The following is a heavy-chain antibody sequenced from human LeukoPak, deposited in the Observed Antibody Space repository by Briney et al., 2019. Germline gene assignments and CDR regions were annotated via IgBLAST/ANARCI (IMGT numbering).Heavy chain of an antibody. CDR3: AKDRDRIAGLIYFDY. D-gene: IGHD6-13*01. CDR2: ISGSGGST. Sequence: PGGFLRLSCAASGFTFSSYAMSWVRQAPGKGLEWVSAISGSGGSTYYADSVKGRFTISRDNSKNTLYLQMDSLRAEDTAVYYCAKDRDRIAGLIYFDYWGQGTLVTVSS. V-gene: IGHV3-23*01. J-gene: IGHJ4*02. CDR1: GFTFSSYA.